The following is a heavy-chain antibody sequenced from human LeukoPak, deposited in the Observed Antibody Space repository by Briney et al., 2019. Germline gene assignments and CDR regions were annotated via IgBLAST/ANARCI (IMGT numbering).Heavy chain of an antibody. D-gene: IGHD4-11*01. V-gene: IGHV4-61*02. CDR1: GGSISSGSYY. Sequence: PSQTLSLTCTVSGGSISSGSYYWSWIRQPAGKGLEWIGRIYTSGSTNYNPSLKSRVTISVDTSKNQFSLKLSSLTAADTAVYYCARHPYSNYWFDPWGQGTLVTVSS. CDR2: IYTSGST. CDR3: ARHPYSNYWFDP. J-gene: IGHJ5*02.